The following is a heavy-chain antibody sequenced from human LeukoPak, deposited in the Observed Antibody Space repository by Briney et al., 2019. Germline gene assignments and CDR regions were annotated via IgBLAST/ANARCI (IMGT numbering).Heavy chain of an antibody. J-gene: IGHJ4*02. D-gene: IGHD3-3*01. CDR1: GGSFSGYY. V-gene: IGHV4-34*01. Sequence: PSETLSLTCAVYGGSFSGYYWSWIRQPPGKGLEWIGEINHSGSTNYNPSLKSRVTISVDTSKNQFSLKLSSVTAADTAVYYCVSLTTYYDFWSGYRPYFDYWGQGTLVTVSS. CDR3: VSLTTYYDFWSGYRPYFDY. CDR2: INHSGST.